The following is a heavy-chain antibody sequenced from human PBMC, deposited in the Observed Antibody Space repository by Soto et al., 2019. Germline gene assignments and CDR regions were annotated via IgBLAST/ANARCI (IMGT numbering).Heavy chain of an antibody. V-gene: IGHV3-48*02. D-gene: IGHD2-21*02. J-gene: IGHJ4*02. CDR1: GLTFRSYS. CDR3: ARGNCGGDCDSSPLDY. Sequence: EVQLVESGGGSVQPGGSLRISCAASGLTFRSYSMNWVRQAPGQGLEWVSYISSGSSTIDYADSVKGRFTISRDNAKNSLYLQMNSLRDEDTAVYYCARGNCGGDCDSSPLDYWGQGTLVTVSS. CDR2: ISSGSSTI.